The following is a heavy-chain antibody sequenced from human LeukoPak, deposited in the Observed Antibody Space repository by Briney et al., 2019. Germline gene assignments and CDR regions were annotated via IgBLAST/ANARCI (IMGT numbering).Heavy chain of an antibody. V-gene: IGHV1-18*01. Sequence: ASVKVSCKASGYTFTSYGISWVRQAPGQGLEWMGWISAYSGNTNYAQKLQGRVTMTTDTSTSTAYMELRSLRSDDTAVYYCARDPYYYDSSGYSPGGYWGQGTMVTVSS. D-gene: IGHD3-22*01. CDR2: ISAYSGNT. CDR1: GYTFTSYG. J-gene: IGHJ3*01. CDR3: ARDPYYYDSSGYSPGGY.